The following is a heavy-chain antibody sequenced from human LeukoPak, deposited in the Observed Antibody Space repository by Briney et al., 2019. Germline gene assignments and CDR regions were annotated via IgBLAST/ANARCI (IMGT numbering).Heavy chain of an antibody. Sequence: GGSLRLSCAASGFTFSTYVVNWVRQAPGKGLKWVSYISSSGSTIYYADSVKGRFTISRDNAKNSLYLQMNSLRAEDTAVYYCARVGTVTTLDYYYYGMDVWGQGTTVTVSS. CDR2: ISSSGSTI. J-gene: IGHJ6*02. D-gene: IGHD4-17*01. CDR3: ARVGTVTTLDYYYYGMDV. CDR1: GFTFSTYV. V-gene: IGHV3-48*04.